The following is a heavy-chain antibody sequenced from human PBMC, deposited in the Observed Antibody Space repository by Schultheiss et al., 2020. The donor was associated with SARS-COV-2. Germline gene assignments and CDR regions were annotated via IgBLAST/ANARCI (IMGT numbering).Heavy chain of an antibody. D-gene: IGHD2-15*01. CDR1: GFTFTNVW. CDR3: ARDGSPPYCSGGSCYSSDFDY. V-gene: IGHV3-30*03. J-gene: IGHJ4*02. Sequence: GESLKISCAASGFTFTNVWMNWVRQAPGKGLEWVAVISYDGSNKYYADSVKGRFTISRDNSKNTLYLQMNSLRAEDTAVYYCARDGSPPYCSGGSCYSSDFDYWGQGTLVTVSS. CDR2: ISYDGSNK.